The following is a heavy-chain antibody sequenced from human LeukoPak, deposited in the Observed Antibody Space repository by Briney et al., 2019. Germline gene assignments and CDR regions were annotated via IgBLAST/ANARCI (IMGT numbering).Heavy chain of an antibody. CDR1: GFTFSSYG. J-gene: IGHJ6*03. CDR3: ARDPLFRYYYYYYMDV. Sequence: GGSLRLSCAASGFTFSSYGMHWVRQAPGQGLEWMGIINPSGGSTSYAQKFQGRVTMTRDTSTSTVYMELSSLRSEDTAVYYCARDPLFRYYYYYYMDVWGKGTTVTVSS. D-gene: IGHD2-21*01. CDR2: INPSGGST. V-gene: IGHV1-46*01.